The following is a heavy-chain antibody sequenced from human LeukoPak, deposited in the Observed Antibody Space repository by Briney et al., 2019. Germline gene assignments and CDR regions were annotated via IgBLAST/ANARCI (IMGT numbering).Heavy chain of an antibody. CDR3: ATALGYCSSTSCPDY. CDR2: VDPEDGET. D-gene: IGHD2-2*01. CDR1: GYTFTDYY. Sequence: ASVKVSCKVSGYTFTDYYMHWVQQAPGKGLEWMGRVDPEDGETIYAEKFQGRVTITADTSTDTAYMELSSLRSEDTAVYYCATALGYCSSTSCPDYWGQGTLVTVSS. J-gene: IGHJ4*02. V-gene: IGHV1-69-2*01.